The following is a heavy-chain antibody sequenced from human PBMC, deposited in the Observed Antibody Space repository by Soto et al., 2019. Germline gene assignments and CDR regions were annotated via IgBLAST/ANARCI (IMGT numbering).Heavy chain of an antibody. CDR2: IYYSGST. V-gene: IGHV4-39*01. CDR3: ARHDYDVATITGGGTAMVSYSYYVMDV. CDR1: GGSISSSSYY. Sequence: PSETLSLTCTVSGGSISSSSYYWGWIRQPPGKGLEWIGSIYYSGSTYYNPSLKSRVTISVDTSKNQFSLKLSSVTAADTAVYYCARHDYDVATITGGGTAMVSYSYYVMDVWGQGTTVTGSS. J-gene: IGHJ6*02. D-gene: IGHD5-18*01.